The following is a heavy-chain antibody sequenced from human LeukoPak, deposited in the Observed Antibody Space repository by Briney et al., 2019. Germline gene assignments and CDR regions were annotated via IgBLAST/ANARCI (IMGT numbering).Heavy chain of an antibody. J-gene: IGHJ4*02. V-gene: IGHV3-7*01. CDR3: ATIEAVRFHY. D-gene: IGHD4-17*01. CDR1: GVSISSFY. Sequence: ETLSLTCTVSGVSISSFYWSWIRQSPGKGLEWMGNLKQDGSEIYYLDSVKGRFTISRDNTKNSLYLQMNSLRAEDTAVYYCATIEAVRFHYWGQGTLVTVSS. CDR2: LKQDGSEI.